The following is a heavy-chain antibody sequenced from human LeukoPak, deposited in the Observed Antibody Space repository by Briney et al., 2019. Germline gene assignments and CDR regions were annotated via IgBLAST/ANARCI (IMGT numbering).Heavy chain of an antibody. D-gene: IGHD2-15*01. CDR2: ISGSTIYI. J-gene: IGHJ4*02. Sequence: GGSLRLSCAASGFTFSGFYMNWVRQAPGKGLEWVSTISGSTIYIYYADSVKGRFTISRDNTKNSLSLQMNSLRAEDTAVYYYARVRCSRGTCYLDYWGQGTLVTVSP. V-gene: IGHV3-21*06. CDR1: GFTFSGFY. CDR3: ARVRCSRGTCYLDY.